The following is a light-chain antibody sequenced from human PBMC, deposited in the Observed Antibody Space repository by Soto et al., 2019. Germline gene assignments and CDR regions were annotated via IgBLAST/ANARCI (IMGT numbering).Light chain of an antibody. CDR3: LQSTHFPCT. Sequence: VLTQTALSSPVTLGQSASISCRSSHGLVHSSGNTYLSSLHQRPGQPPRLLFFKVSERFAGAPDRFSASGAGTHFTLTISSVEAGDVGVYYCLQSTHFPCTFGQGTKVEV. J-gene: IGKJ1*01. V-gene: IGKV2-24*01. CDR2: KVS. CDR1: HGLVHSSGNTY.